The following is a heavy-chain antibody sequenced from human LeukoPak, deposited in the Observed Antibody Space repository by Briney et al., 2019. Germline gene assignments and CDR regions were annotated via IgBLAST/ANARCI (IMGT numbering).Heavy chain of an antibody. CDR3: ARHFAGTTYNWFDP. CDR1: GGSISSSNW. V-gene: IGHV4-4*02. D-gene: IGHD3-3*02. CDR2: IYHSGST. J-gene: IGHJ5*02. Sequence: SETLSLTCAVSGGSISSSNWWSWVRQPPGKGLEWIGEIYHSGSTNYNPSLKSRVTISVDKSKNQFSLKLSSVTAADTAVYYCARHFAGTTYNWFDPWGQGTLVTVSS.